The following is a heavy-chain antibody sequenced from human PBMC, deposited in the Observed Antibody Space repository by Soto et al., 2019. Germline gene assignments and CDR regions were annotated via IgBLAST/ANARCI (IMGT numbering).Heavy chain of an antibody. CDR1: GDXFXDYY. V-gene: IGHV1-2*04. D-gene: IGHD5-12*01. CDR3: ARESGGATATLDYYYFYMDV. J-gene: IGHJ6*03. Sequence: QVQLVQSGAEVKKPGASVTVSCRSSGDXFXDYYIHWVXQAXXXXXXWMGWINPNGGVTKYAQKFQGWVSMTRDTSIRTVYMQLNRLRSDDTAVYYCARESGGATATLDYYYFYMDVWGTGTTVTVSS. CDR2: INPNGGVT.